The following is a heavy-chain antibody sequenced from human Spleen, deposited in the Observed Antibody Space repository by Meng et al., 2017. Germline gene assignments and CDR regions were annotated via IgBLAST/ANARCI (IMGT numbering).Heavy chain of an antibody. CDR1: GFTFSSYG. CDR3: ARWWNASDY. V-gene: IGHV3-30*01. Sequence: VQLGGSGGGVVQPGRSLRLSCAASGFTFSSYGMHWVRQAPGKGLEWVAVISYDGSNKYYADSVKGRFTISRDNSKNTLYLQMNSLRAEDTAVYYCARWWNASDYWGQGTLVTVSS. CDR2: ISYDGSNK. J-gene: IGHJ4*02. D-gene: IGHD1-1*01.